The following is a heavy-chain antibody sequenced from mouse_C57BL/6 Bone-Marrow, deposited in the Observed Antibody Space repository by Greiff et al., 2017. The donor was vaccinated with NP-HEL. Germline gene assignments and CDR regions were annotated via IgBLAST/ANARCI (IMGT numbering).Heavy chain of an antibody. V-gene: IGHV1-76*01. CDR3: ARVDDYDVYYFDY. Sequence: VQLQQSGAELVRPGASVKLSCKASGYTFTDYYINWVKQRPGQGLEWIARIYPGSGNTYYNEKFKGKATLTAEKSSSTAYMQLSSLTSEDSAVYFCARVDDYDVYYFDYWGQGTTLTVSS. CDR1: GYTFTDYY. J-gene: IGHJ2*01. CDR2: IYPGSGNT. D-gene: IGHD2-4*01.